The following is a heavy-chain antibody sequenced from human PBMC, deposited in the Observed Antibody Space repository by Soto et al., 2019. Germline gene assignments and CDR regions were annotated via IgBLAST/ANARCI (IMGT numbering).Heavy chain of an antibody. CDR1: GNTVPNYA. CDR2: INGGNGNT. D-gene: IGHD5-18*01. J-gene: IGHJ4*02. CDR3: ARDSGYSNGPINY. V-gene: IGHV1-3*01. Sequence: ASVKVTCKASGNTVPNYAIHWVRQAPGQRLERMGWINGGNGNTYKAENSQGRVTLTRDTSEGRVYMQLSSLTYEVTAVYYCARDSGYSNGPINYWGRGTRLTVSS.